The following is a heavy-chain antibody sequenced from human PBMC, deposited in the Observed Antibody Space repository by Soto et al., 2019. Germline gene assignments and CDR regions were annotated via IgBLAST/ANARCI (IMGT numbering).Heavy chain of an antibody. V-gene: IGHV3-33*01. CDR2: IWYDGSNK. CDR3: ARIFKADDFWSGYLGSYYYGMDV. CDR1: GFTFSSYG. J-gene: IGHJ6*02. D-gene: IGHD3-3*01. Sequence: GGSLRLSCAASGFTFSSYGMHWVRQAPGKGLEWVAVIWYDGSNKYYADSVKGRFTISRDNSKNTLYLQMNSLRAEDTAVYYCARIFKADDFWSGYLGSYYYGMDVWGQGTTVTVSS.